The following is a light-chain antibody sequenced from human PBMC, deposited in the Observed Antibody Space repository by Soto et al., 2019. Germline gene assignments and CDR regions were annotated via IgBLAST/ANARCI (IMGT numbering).Light chain of an antibody. Sequence: DIQMTQSPSTLSASVGDRVTITCRASQSISSWLAWYQQKPGKAPKLLIYEASNLEXGVPSRFSGSGSGTEXXXXXXXXXPDDFATYYCXQSNNYPWTFGQGTKVDIK. J-gene: IGKJ1*01. V-gene: IGKV1-5*03. CDR1: QSISSW. CDR3: XQSNNYPWT. CDR2: EAS.